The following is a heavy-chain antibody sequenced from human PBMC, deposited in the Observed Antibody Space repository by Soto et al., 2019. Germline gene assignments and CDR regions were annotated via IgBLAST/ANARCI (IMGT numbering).Heavy chain of an antibody. Sequence: ASVKVSCKASGYTFTSYGISWVRQAPGQGLEWMGIINPSGGSTSYAQKFQGRVTITGDKSTSTAYMELSSLRSEDTAVYYCARWFITIFGVVNFLYGMDVWGQGTTVTVSS. CDR1: GYTFTSYG. J-gene: IGHJ6*02. V-gene: IGHV1-46*01. CDR3: ARWFITIFGVVNFLYGMDV. CDR2: INPSGGST. D-gene: IGHD3-3*01.